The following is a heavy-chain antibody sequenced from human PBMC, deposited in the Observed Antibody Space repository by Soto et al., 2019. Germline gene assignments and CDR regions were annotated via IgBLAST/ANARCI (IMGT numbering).Heavy chain of an antibody. V-gene: IGHV5-51*01. CDR1: GYSFTSYW. Sequence: PGESLKISCKGSGYSFTSYWIAWVRQMPGKGLEWMGIIYPGDSDTRYSPSFQGQVTISADKSISTAYLQWSSLKASDTAMYYCARLAGYHDSSGPDASDYWGQGTLVTVSS. CDR2: IYPGDSDT. J-gene: IGHJ4*02. D-gene: IGHD3-22*01. CDR3: ARLAGYHDSSGPDASDY.